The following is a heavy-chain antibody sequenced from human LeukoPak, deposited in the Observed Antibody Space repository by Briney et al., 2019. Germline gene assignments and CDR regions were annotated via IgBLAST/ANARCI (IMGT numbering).Heavy chain of an antibody. CDR1: KFTFSTYS. D-gene: IGHD2-15*01. J-gene: IGHJ4*02. V-gene: IGHV3-23*01. CDR2: ISGSGGST. CDR3: AKGVGSFHFDY. Sequence: GESLGLSCVASKFTFSTYSMSWVRQAPGKGLEWVSAISGSGGSTYYADSVKGRFTISRDNSKNTLYLQMNSLRAEDTAVYYCAKGVGSFHFDYWGQGTLVTVSS.